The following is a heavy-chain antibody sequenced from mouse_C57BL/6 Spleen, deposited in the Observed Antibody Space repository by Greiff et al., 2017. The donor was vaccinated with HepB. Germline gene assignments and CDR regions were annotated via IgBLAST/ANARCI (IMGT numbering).Heavy chain of an antibody. J-gene: IGHJ4*01. Sequence: EVKVVESGGGLVQPGGSLKLSCAASGFTFSDYGMAWVRQAPRKGPEWVAFISNLAYSIYYADTVTGRFTISRENAKNTLYLEMSSLRSEDTAMYYCARHEKGRAMDYWGQGTSVTVSS. D-gene: IGHD1-1*01. V-gene: IGHV5-15*01. CDR2: ISNLAYSI. CDR3: ARHEKGRAMDY. CDR1: GFTFSDYG.